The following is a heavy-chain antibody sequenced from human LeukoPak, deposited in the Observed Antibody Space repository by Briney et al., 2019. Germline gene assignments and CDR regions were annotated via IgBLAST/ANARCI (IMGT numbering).Heavy chain of an antibody. CDR2: IEYSGGT. D-gene: IGHD3-10*01. V-gene: IGHV4-59*08. J-gene: IGHJ5*02. CDR3: ARVKYSSGSTSSWFDP. Sequence: SETLSLTCTVSGGSISNYHWSWFRQPPGTGLEWIGYIEYSGGTTYNSSLKSRVTISVDTSKNQFSLKLNSVTAADTAVYYCARVKYSSGSTSSWFDPWGQGTLVTVAS. CDR1: GGSISNYH.